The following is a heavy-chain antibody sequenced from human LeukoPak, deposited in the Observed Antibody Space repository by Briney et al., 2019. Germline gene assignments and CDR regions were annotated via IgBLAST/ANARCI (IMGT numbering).Heavy chain of an antibody. CDR1: GGSISSYY. Sequence: SETLSLTCTVSGGSISSYYWSWIRQPPGKGLEWIGYIYYSGSTNYNPSLKSRVTISVDTSKNHFSLKLSSVTAADTSVYYCAGMVRGVIVTDAFDIWGQGTMVTVSS. CDR2: IYYSGST. D-gene: IGHD3-10*01. J-gene: IGHJ3*02. CDR3: AGMVRGVIVTDAFDI. V-gene: IGHV4-59*01.